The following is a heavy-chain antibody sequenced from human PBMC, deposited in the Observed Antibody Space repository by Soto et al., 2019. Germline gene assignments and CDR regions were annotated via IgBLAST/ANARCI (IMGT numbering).Heavy chain of an antibody. CDR3: ARQRKAKGYCSSTSCYFPSFDP. V-gene: IGHV4-39*01. Sequence: PSETLSLTCTVAGGSSSSSSDYWGWIRQPPGKGLEWIGSIYYSGSTYYNPSLKSRVTISVDTSKNQFSLKLSSVTAADTAVYYCARQRKAKGYCSSTSCYFPSFDPWGQGTLVTVSS. J-gene: IGHJ5*02. D-gene: IGHD2-2*01. CDR1: GGSSSSSSDY. CDR2: IYYSGST.